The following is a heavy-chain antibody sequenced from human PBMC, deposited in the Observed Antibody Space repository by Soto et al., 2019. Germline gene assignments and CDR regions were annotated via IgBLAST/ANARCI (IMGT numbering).Heavy chain of an antibody. CDR1: GGSISSYY. CDR3: ARDNGYGYGYNLDH. CDR2: IYYSGST. V-gene: IGHV4-59*01. Sequence: QVQLQESGPGLVKPSETLSLTCTVSGGSISSYYWSWIRQPPGKGLEWIGYIYYSGSTNYNPSLKSRVTISVDTSENQFSLKLTSVTAAGTAVYYCARDNGYGYGYNLDHWGQGTLVTVSS. J-gene: IGHJ4*02. D-gene: IGHD5-18*01.